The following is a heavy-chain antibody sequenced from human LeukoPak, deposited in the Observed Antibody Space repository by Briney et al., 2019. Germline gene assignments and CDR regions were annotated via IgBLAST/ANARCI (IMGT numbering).Heavy chain of an antibody. J-gene: IGHJ2*01. V-gene: IGHV3-21*01. CDR1: GFTFSSYS. CDR3: ARAPPYCGGDCSDWYFDL. D-gene: IGHD2-21*02. CDR2: ISSSSNYI. Sequence: GGSLRLSCAASGFTFSSYSMNWVRQTPGKGLEWVSLISSSSNYIYYADSLKGRVTISRDNAKNSLSLQMNSLRVDDTAVYYCARAPPYCGGDCSDWYFDLWGRGTLVIVSS.